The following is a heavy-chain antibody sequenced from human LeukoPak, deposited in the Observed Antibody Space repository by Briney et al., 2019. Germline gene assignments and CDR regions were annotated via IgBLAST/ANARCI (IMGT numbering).Heavy chain of an antibody. J-gene: IGHJ4*02. CDR1: GYTFTIYG. D-gene: IGHD2-21*01. Sequence: GASVKVSCKASGYTFTIYGISWVRQAPGQGLEWMGLISSYNGNTNYAQKLQGRVTMTTDTSTSTAYVELRSLRSDDMAVYYCARVQQIVLVGDYGGEGTVVTVP. CDR3: ARVQQIVLVGDY. V-gene: IGHV1-18*03. CDR2: ISSYNGNT.